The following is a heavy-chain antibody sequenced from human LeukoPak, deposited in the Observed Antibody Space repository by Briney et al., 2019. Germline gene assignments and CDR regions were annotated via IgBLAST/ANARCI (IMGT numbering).Heavy chain of an antibody. CDR2: IYPGDSDT. CDR1: GYSFTSYW. V-gene: IGHV5-51*01. J-gene: IGHJ5*02. CDR3: ARRQLRFLEWLDDWFDP. Sequence: GESLKISCKGSGYSFTSYWIGWVRQMPGKGLEWMGIIYPGDSDTRYSPSFQGQVTISADKSISTAYLRWSSLKASDTAMYYCARRQLRFLEWLDDWFDPWGQGTLVTVSS. D-gene: IGHD3-3*01.